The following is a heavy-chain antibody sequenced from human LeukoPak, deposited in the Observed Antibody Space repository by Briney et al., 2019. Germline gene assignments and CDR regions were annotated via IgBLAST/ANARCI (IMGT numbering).Heavy chain of an antibody. CDR2: IYSGGST. CDR1: GFTVSSNY. Sequence: GGSLRLSCAASGFTVSSNYMSWVRQAPGKGLEWVSVIYSGGSTYYADSVKGRFTISRDNSKNTLYLQMNSLRAEDTAVYYCAREVREYSSSWYYFDYWGQGTLVTDSS. D-gene: IGHD6-13*01. V-gene: IGHV3-53*01. CDR3: AREVREYSSSWYYFDY. J-gene: IGHJ4*02.